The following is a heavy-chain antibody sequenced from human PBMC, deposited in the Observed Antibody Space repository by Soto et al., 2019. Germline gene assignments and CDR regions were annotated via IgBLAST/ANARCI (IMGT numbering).Heavy chain of an antibody. Sequence: SLRLSCAASGFTFSSYAMHWVRQAPGKGLEWVAVISYDGSNKYYADSVKGRFTISRDNSKNTLYLQMNSLRAEDTAVYYCAGAGYCSGGSCIHYYYYGMDVWGQGTTVTVSS. CDR2: ISYDGSNK. J-gene: IGHJ6*02. CDR1: GFTFSSYA. D-gene: IGHD2-15*01. CDR3: AGAGYCSGGSCIHYYYYGMDV. V-gene: IGHV3-30-3*01.